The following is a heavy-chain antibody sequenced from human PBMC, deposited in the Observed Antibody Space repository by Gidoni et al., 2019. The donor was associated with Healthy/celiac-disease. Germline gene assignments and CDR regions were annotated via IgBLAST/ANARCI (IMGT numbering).Heavy chain of an antibody. CDR1: GFTFSSYA. D-gene: IGHD3-22*01. CDR3: AKALGGAGDMIVVDY. V-gene: IGHV3-23*01. J-gene: IGHJ4*02. Sequence: EVQLLESGGGLVQPGGSLRLSCAASGFTFSSYAMSWVRQAPGKGLEWVSAISGIGGSTYYADSVKGRFTISRDNSKNTLYLQMNSLRAEDTAVYYCAKALGGAGDMIVVDYWGQGTLVTVSS. CDR2: ISGIGGST.